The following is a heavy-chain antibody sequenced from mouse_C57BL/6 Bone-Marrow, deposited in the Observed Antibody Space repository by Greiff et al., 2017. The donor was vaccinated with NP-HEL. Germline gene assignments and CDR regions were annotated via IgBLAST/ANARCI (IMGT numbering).Heavy chain of an antibody. V-gene: IGHV1-55*01. D-gene: IGHD2-4*01. CDR1: GYTFTSYW. CDR2: IYPGSGST. J-gene: IGHJ4*01. CDR3: AREGARGLRRGIYYYAMDY. Sequence: QVHVKQPGAELVKPGASVKMSCKASGYTFTSYWITWVKQRPGQGLEWIGDIYPGSGSTNYNEKFKSKATLTVDTSSSTAYMQLSSLTSEDSAVYYCAREGARGLRRGIYYYAMDYWGQGTSVTVSS.